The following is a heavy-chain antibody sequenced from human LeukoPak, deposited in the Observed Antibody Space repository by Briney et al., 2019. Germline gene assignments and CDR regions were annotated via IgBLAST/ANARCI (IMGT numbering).Heavy chain of an antibody. V-gene: IGHV3-7*01. CDR3: TSWGDTTAEYFQR. D-gene: IGHD2-21*02. Sequence: GGSLRLSCVVSGFTFNRCWMNWIRQAPGKGLEWVAHINPDGRDTYYVDSVKGRFTISRDNAQNSMYLQMNSLRAEDTAVYYCTSWGDTTAEYFQRWGQGTLVTVSS. J-gene: IGHJ1*01. CDR2: INPDGRDT. CDR1: GFTFNRCW.